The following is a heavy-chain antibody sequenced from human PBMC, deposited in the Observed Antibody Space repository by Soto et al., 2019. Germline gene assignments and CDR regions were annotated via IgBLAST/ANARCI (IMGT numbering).Heavy chain of an antibody. CDR2: ISSSSTYI. J-gene: IGHJ6*02. Sequence: EVQLVESGGGLVKPGGSLRVSCAASGFTFSNYTMNWVRQAPGKGLEWVSAISSSSTYINYADSVKGRFTISRDNARQPLYLQLNSLGAEDTAAYYCARANYDLWSGYSNCYGRDVWGQGRTVTVSS. D-gene: IGHD3-3*01. CDR3: ARANYDLWSGYSNCYGRDV. CDR1: GFTFSNYT. V-gene: IGHV3-21*01.